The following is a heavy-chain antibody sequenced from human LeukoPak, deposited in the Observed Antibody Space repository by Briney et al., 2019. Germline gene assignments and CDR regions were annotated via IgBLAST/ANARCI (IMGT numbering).Heavy chain of an antibody. Sequence: SETLSLTCAVYGGSFSGYYWSWIRQPPGKGLEWIGEINHSGSTNYNPSLKSRVTISVDMSKNQFSLKLSSVTAADTAVYYCARTPYNYGMDVWGQGTTVTVSS. D-gene: IGHD1-14*01. CDR1: GGSFSGYY. CDR2: INHSGST. V-gene: IGHV4-34*01. J-gene: IGHJ6*02. CDR3: ARTPYNYGMDV.